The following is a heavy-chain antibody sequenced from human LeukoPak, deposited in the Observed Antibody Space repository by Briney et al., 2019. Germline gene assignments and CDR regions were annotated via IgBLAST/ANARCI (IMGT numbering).Heavy chain of an antibody. CDR2: INPNSGGT. CDR1: GYTFTDYY. CDR3: ARSYSGFGYALHDY. V-gene: IGHV1-2*02. J-gene: IGHJ4*02. D-gene: IGHD1-26*01. Sequence: ASVKVSCKASGYTFTDYYMYWVRQAPGQGLEWMGWINPNSGGTNYAQKFQGRVTMTRDTSISTAYMELSSLRSDDTAMYYCARSYSGFGYALHDYWGQGTLVTVSS.